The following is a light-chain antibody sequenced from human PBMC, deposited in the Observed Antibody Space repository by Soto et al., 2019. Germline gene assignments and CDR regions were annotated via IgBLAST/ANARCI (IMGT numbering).Light chain of an antibody. V-gene: IGKV1-5*01. CDR1: QTISGW. CDR2: DAC. CDR3: LQYNGYYRT. J-gene: IGKJ1*01. Sequence: DIQMTQSPSTLSASVGDTVTITCRASQTISGWLAWYQQRPGKAPNLLIFDACTLESGVPSRFSGSGSGTTFTLTISSLQSDDFATYYCLQYNGYYRTFGQGTKVEIK.